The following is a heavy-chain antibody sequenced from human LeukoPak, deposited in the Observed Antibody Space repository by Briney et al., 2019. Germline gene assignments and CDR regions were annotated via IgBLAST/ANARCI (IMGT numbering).Heavy chain of an antibody. Sequence: SETLSLTCAVYGGSFSGYYWSWIRQPPGKGLEWIGEINHSGSTNYNPSLKSRVTISVDTSKNQSSLKLSSVTAADTAVYYCASPSSQIDYWGQGTLVTVSS. CDR2: INHSGST. V-gene: IGHV4-34*01. D-gene: IGHD6-13*01. CDR3: ASPSSQIDY. J-gene: IGHJ4*02. CDR1: GGSFSGYY.